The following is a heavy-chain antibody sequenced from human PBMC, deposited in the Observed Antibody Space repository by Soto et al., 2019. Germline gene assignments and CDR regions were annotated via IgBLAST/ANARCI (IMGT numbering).Heavy chain of an antibody. D-gene: IGHD3-22*01. Sequence: SETLSLTCAVYGGSFSGYYWSWIRQPPGKGLEWIGEINHSGSTNYNPSLKSRVTISVDTSKNQFSLKLSSVTAADTAVYYCARYIASGYSSYFDYWGQGTLVPVSP. J-gene: IGHJ4*02. V-gene: IGHV4-34*01. CDR3: ARYIASGYSSYFDY. CDR2: INHSGST. CDR1: GGSFSGYY.